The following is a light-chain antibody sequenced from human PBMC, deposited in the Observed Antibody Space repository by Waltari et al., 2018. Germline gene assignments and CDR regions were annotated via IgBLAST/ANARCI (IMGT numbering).Light chain of an antibody. CDR1: QSISNY. CDR3: QQSVGAPLT. Sequence: IHITQSPAPLSASLGSRVTITCRPSQSISNYLIWYQQKPGKAPQLLIYGASTLQSGIPARFRGSGSGTDFTLTITSLQPEDFATYYCQQSVGAPLTFGGGTKVEIK. J-gene: IGKJ4*01. CDR2: GAS. V-gene: IGKV1-39*01.